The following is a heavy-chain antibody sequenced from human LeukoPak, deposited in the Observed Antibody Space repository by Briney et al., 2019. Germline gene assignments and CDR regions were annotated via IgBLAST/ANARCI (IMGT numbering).Heavy chain of an antibody. D-gene: IGHD3-16*01. CDR1: GDSVSSNSAA. V-gene: IGHV6-1*01. CDR3: AREGALMITFGGSHPPSFDY. J-gene: IGHJ4*02. Sequence: SQTLSLTCAISGDSVSSNSAAWNWIRQSPSRGLEWLGRTYYRSKWYNDYAVSVKSRITINPDTSKNQFSLQLDSVTPEDTAVYYCAREGALMITFGGSHPPSFDYWGQGTLVTASS. CDR2: TYYRSKWYN.